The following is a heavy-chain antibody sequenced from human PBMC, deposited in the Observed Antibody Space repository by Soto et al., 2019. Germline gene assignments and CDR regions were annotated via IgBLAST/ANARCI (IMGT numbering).Heavy chain of an antibody. D-gene: IGHD2-15*01. Sequence: QITLKESGPPLVKPTQTLTLTCTFSGFSLSTSGVGVGWIRQPPGKALEWLALIYWDDDKRYSPSLKRRLTTTTDPPKANVVLTLTNVDPVNTATYSCAHRLRVSVLLFHKYWYFDVWGRGSLVTVS. CDR2: IYWDDDK. J-gene: IGHJ2*01. CDR3: AHRLRVSVLLFHKYWYFDV. CDR1: GFSLSTSGVG. V-gene: IGHV2-5*02.